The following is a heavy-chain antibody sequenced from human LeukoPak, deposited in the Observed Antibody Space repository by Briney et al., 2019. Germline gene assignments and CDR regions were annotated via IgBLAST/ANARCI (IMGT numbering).Heavy chain of an antibody. D-gene: IGHD6-13*01. CDR3: ARGSSAPAGTTPYFDY. CDR2: ISGSGGST. CDR1: GFTFSSYG. J-gene: IGHJ4*02. V-gene: IGHV3-23*01. Sequence: GGTLRLSCAASGFTFSSYGMSWVRQAPGKGLEWVSTISGSGGSTYYADSVKGRFTISRDNSKNTLFLQMDSLRPEDTAVYYCARGSSAPAGTTPYFDYWGQGTLVTVSS.